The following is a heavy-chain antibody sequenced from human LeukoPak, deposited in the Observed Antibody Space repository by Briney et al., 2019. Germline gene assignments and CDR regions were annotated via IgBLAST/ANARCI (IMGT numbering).Heavy chain of an antibody. CDR2: IYSGGST. Sequence: GGSLRLSCAAPGFSVSINYMRSVREAPGKRLEWGSVIYSGGSTYYADSVKGRFTISRDNSKNTLYLQMNSLRADDTAVYYCARDTDRTSSRYFDYWGQGTLVTVSS. J-gene: IGHJ4*02. V-gene: IGHV3-66*02. D-gene: IGHD6-6*01. CDR3: ARDTDRTSSRYFDY. CDR1: GFSVSINY.